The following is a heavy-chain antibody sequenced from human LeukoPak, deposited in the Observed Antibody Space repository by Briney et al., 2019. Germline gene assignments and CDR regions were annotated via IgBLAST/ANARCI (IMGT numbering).Heavy chain of an antibody. CDR1: GFTFSSYA. V-gene: IGHV3-30-3*01. J-gene: IGHJ6*02. D-gene: IGHD6-13*01. CDR2: ISYDGSNK. Sequence: GGALRLSCAASGFTFSSYAMHWVRQAPGKGLEGVAVISYDGSNKYYADSVKGRFTISRDNSKNTLYLQMNSLRAEDTAVYYCARDPYSSSWYPYYYYGMGVWGQGTTVTVSS. CDR3: ARDPYSSSWYPYYYYGMGV.